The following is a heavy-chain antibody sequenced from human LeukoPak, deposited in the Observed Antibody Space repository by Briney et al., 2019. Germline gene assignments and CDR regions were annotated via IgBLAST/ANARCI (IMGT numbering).Heavy chain of an antibody. D-gene: IGHD2-2*01. CDR3: ARDIGGYCSSTSCYLFDY. V-gene: IGHV1-18*01. J-gene: IGHJ4*02. CDR2: ISAYNGNI. CDR1: GYTFTSYG. Sequence: GASVKVSCKASGYTFTSYGISWVRQAPGQGLEWMGWISAYNGNINYAQKLQGRVTMTTDTSTSTAYMELRSLRSDDTAVYYCARDIGGYCSSTSCYLFDYWGQGTLVTVSS.